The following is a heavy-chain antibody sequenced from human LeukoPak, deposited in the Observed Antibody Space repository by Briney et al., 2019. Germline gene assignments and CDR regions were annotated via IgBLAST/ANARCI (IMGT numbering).Heavy chain of an antibody. D-gene: IGHD3-22*01. CDR3: ASIGFRGYYDSSGYFDY. V-gene: IGHV1-46*01. CDR1: GYTFTSYY. CDR2: INPSGGST. J-gene: IGHJ4*02. Sequence: ASVKVSCKASGYTFTSYYMHWVRQAPGHGLEWMGIINPSGGSTSYAQKFQGRVTMTRDTSTSTVYMELSSLRFEDTAVYYCASIGFRGYYDSSGYFDYWGQGTLVTVSS.